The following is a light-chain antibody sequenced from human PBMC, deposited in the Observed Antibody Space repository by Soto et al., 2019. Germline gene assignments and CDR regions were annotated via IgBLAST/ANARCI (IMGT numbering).Light chain of an antibody. V-gene: IGKV1-39*01. CDR3: QQSYSSPYT. Sequence: DIQMTQSPSSLSASVGDRVTITCRASQTISIYLNWYEQKPGKAPNLLIHAASLLQGGVPSRFSGSGSGTGFTLTISSLQPEDSATYYCQQSYSSPYTFGQGTKVEI. CDR1: QTISIY. J-gene: IGKJ2*01. CDR2: AAS.